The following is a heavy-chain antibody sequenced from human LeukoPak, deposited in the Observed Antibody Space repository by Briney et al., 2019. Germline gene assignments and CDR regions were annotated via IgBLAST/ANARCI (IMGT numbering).Heavy chain of an antibody. V-gene: IGHV3-20*04. J-gene: IGHJ6*03. D-gene: IGHD2-2*01. CDR1: GFTFNDYG. CDR3: ARFGYQGLGYYYYMDV. CDR2: LNWNGGST. Sequence: GGSLRLSCAASGFTFNDYGMTWVRQAPGKGLEWVCGLNWNGGSTGYADSVKGRFTISRDNAKNSLYLQMNSLGAEDTALYYRARFGYQGLGYYYYMDVWGKGTTVTVSS.